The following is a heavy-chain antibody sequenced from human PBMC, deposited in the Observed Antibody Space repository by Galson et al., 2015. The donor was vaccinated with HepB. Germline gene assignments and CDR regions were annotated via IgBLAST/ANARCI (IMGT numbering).Heavy chain of an antibody. J-gene: IGHJ4*02. CDR2: IYWDDDE. V-gene: IGHV2-5*02. CDR1: GFSLSSSGVG. Sequence: PALVKPTQTLTLTCTFSGFSLSSSGVGVGWIRQPPTKALEWLALIYWDDDERYSPSLKSRLTITKDTSKNQVVLTMTNMVPVDTATYYCAHRPHEGAFDYWGQGTLVTVSS. CDR3: AHRPHEGAFDY.